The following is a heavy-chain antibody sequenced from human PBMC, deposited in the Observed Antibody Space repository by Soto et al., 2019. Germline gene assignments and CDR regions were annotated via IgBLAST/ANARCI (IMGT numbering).Heavy chain of an antibody. CDR1: GFTFSSYA. CDR3: AKDRSRITIFNNESDY. J-gene: IGHJ4*02. CDR2: ISGSGGST. Sequence: GGSLRLSCAASGFTFSSYAMSWVRQAPGKGLEWVSAISGSGGSTYYADSVKGRFTISRDNSKNTLYLQMNSLRAEDTAVYYCAKDRSRITIFNNESDYWGQGTLVTVSS. D-gene: IGHD3-3*01. V-gene: IGHV3-23*01.